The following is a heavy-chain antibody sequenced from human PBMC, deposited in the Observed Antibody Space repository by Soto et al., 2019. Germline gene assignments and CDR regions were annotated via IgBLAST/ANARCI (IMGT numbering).Heavy chain of an antibody. D-gene: IGHD3-10*01. CDR1: GGTFSSYA. J-gene: IGHJ6*01. CDR3: ASGVDPYYYYGMEV. Sequence: ASVKVSCKASGGTFSSYAISWVRQAPGQGLEWMGGIIPTFGTANYARKFQGRVTITAEKSTSTASMELSSRRSEDTAVYYCASGVDPYYYYGMEVWGQGTTVTVSS. V-gene: IGHV1-69*06. CDR2: IIPTFGTA.